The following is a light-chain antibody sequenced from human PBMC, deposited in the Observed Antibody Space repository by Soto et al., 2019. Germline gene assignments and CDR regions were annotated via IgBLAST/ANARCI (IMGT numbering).Light chain of an antibody. CDR3: QQYDNCPQT. J-gene: IGKJ1*01. V-gene: IGKV3-15*01. CDR2: GAS. CDR1: QSVSSD. Sequence: EIVMTQSPATLSASQGERATLSCRASQSVSSDLAWYQHKPGQAPRLLIYGASTRATGIPARFSGSGAGTEITLTISSRLSVDFSVYYCQQYDNCPQTFGQGTKVDIK.